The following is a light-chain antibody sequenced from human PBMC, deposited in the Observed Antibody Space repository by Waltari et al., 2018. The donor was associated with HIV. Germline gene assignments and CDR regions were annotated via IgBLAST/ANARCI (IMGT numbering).Light chain of an antibody. CDR1: DLGSTS. CDR2: DDS. J-gene: IGLJ3*02. Sequence: SYVLTQPPSVSVAPGQTASIPCRGDDLGSTSVQWYYQKSGQAPLLVVYDDSDRPSGIPARFSGSNSDNTATLNISRVAAGDEADYYCQVWDKTAACVFGGGTKLTVL. CDR3: QVWDKTAACV. V-gene: IGLV3-21*02.